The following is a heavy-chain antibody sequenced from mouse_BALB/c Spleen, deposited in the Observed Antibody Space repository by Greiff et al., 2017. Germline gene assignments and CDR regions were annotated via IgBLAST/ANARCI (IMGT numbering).Heavy chain of an antibody. D-gene: IGHD2-1*01. V-gene: IGHV7-3*02. Sequence: EVKLVESGGGLVQPGGSLRLSCATSGFTFTDYYMSWVRQPPGKALEWLGFIRNKANGYTTEYSASVKGRFTISRDNSQSILYLQMNTLRAEDSATYYCARDSNYGFDYWGQGTTLTVSS. CDR1: GFTFTDYY. CDR2: IRNKANGYTT. CDR3: ARDSNYGFDY. J-gene: IGHJ2*01.